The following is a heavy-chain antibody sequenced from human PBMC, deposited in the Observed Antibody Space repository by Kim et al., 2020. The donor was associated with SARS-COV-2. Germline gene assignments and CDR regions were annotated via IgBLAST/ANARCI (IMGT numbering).Heavy chain of an antibody. J-gene: IGHJ6*03. CDR3: ARGGSGMTTVTTPEDYYYYHLDV. CDR1: GYAFSNHF. V-gene: IGHV1-46*01. Sequence: ASVKVSCTASGYAFSNHFIHWVRQAPGQGLEWMAIINPSGGGTHYTQKFHGRVTVTRDTSARTVYMQLSGLTSEDTALYYCARGGSGMTTVTTPEDYYYYHLDVWGKGTTVTVSS. CDR2: INPSGGGT. D-gene: IGHD4-17*01.